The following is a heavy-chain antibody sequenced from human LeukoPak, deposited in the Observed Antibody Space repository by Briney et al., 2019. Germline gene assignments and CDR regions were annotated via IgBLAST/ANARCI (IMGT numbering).Heavy chain of an antibody. CDR2: INPNSLAT. J-gene: IGHJ4*02. Sequence: ASVTVSCKASGYTFNDYYMHWVRQAPGQGLEWMGWINPNSLATRYAQKFQGRVTMTTDTSVCTAYMELSRLRSDDTAVYYCARDPGYSSPRGDYWGQGTLVTVSS. CDR1: GYTFNDYY. CDR3: ARDPGYSSPRGDY. V-gene: IGHV1-2*02. D-gene: IGHD5-18*01.